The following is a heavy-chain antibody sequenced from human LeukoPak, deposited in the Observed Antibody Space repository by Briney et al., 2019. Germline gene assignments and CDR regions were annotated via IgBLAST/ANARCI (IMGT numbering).Heavy chain of an antibody. D-gene: IGHD3-22*01. V-gene: IGHV4-59*01. CDR2: IYYSGST. J-gene: IGHJ4*02. CDR3: VRENSYYDSSGYYFGSGYFDY. CDR1: GGSFSPYY. Sequence: SETLSLTCTVSGGSFSPYYWIWIRQPPGKGLEWIGYIYYSGSTNYNPSLQSRVTISVDTSKNQFSLRLSSVTAADTAVYYCVRENSYYDSSGYYFGSGYFDYWGQGTLVTVSS.